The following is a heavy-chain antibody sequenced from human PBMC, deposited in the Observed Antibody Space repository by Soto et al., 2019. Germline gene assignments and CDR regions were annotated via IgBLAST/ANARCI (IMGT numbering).Heavy chain of an antibody. V-gene: IGHV3-21*01. J-gene: IGHJ5*02. CDR3: ARDPTAVTSRFDP. Sequence: EVQLVESGGGLVKPGGSLRLSCAASGFTFSSYSMNWVRQAPGKGLEWVSSISSSSSYIYYADSVKGRFTISRDNAKNSLYLQMNSLRAEDTAVYYCARDPTAVTSRFDPWGQGTLVTVS. D-gene: IGHD4-4*01. CDR1: GFTFSSYS. CDR2: ISSSSSYI.